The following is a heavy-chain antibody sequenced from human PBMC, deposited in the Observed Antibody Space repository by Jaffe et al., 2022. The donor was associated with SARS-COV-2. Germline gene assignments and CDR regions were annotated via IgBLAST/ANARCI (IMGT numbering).Heavy chain of an antibody. Sequence: EVQLVESGGGLVQPGRSLRLSCAASGFTFDDYAMHWVRQAPGKGLEWVSGISWNSGSIGYADSVKGRFTISRDNAKNSLYLQMNSLRAEDTALYYCAKDIGAGYYRGFDYWGQGTLVTVSS. CDR3: AKDIGAGYYRGFDY. CDR1: GFTFDDYA. D-gene: IGHD3-9*01. J-gene: IGHJ4*02. CDR2: ISWNSGSI. V-gene: IGHV3-9*01.